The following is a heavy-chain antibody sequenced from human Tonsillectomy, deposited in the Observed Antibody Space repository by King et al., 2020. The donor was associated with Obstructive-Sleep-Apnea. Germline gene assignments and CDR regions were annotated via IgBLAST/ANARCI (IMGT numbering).Heavy chain of an antibody. CDR1: GYTFTSYA. CDR3: AVCRSGSSLSPFDY. Sequence: EQLVQSGSELKKPGASVKVSCKAFGYTFTSYAMNWVRQAPGQGLEWMGWINTNTGNPTYAQGLTGRFVFSLDTSVSTAYLQIYSLKAEDTAVYYCAVCRSGSSLSPFDYWGQGTLVTVSS. J-gene: IGHJ4*02. D-gene: IGHD3-10*01. CDR2: INTNTGNP. V-gene: IGHV7-4-1*01.